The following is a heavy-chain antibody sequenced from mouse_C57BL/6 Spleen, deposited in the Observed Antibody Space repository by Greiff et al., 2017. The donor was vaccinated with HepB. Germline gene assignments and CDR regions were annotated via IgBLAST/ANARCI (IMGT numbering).Heavy chain of an antibody. D-gene: IGHD2-1*01. CDR2: IWRGGST. CDR3: AQGGNYGVYAMDY. V-gene: IGHV2-5*01. Sequence: VKLQESGPGLVQPSQSLSITCTVSGFSLTSYGVHWVRQSPGKGLEWLGVIWRGGSTDYNAAFMSRLSITKDNSKSQVFFKMNSLQADDTAIYYCAQGGNYGVYAMDYWGQGTSVTVSS. CDR1: GFSLTSYG. J-gene: IGHJ4*01.